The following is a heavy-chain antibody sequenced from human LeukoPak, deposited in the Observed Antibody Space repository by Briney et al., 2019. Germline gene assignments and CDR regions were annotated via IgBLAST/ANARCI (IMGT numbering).Heavy chain of an antibody. J-gene: IGHJ6*02. V-gene: IGHV1-18*01. Sequence: ASVKVSCKASGYTFTSYGISWVRQAPGQGLEWMGWISAYNGNTNYAQKYQGRVTMTTDTSTSTAYMELRSLRSDDTAVYYCARVVRSDSFDYDYYYAMDVWGQGTTVTVSS. D-gene: IGHD2-8*01. CDR3: ARVVRSDSFDYDYYYAMDV. CDR1: GYTFTSYG. CDR2: ISAYNGNT.